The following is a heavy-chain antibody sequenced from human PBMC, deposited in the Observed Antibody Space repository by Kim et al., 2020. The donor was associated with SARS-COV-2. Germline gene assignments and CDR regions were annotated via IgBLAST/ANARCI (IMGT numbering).Heavy chain of an antibody. CDR2: INHSGST. CDR1: GGSFSGYY. CDR3: ARGRRDSSGYRGAFDI. Sequence: SETLSLTCAVYGGSFSGYYWSWIRQPPGKGLEWIGEINHSGSTNYNLSLKSRVTISVDTSKNQFSLKLSSVTAADTAVYYCARGRRDSSGYRGAFDIWGQGTMVTVSS. D-gene: IGHD3-22*01. J-gene: IGHJ3*02. V-gene: IGHV4-34*01.